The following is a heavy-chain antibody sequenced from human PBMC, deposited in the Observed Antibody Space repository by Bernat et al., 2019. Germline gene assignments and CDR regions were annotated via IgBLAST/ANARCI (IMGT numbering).Heavy chain of an antibody. CDR1: GFTFSSNY. Sequence: EVQLVESGGGLVQPGGSLRLSCAASGFTFSSNYMSWVRQAPGKGLEWVSVIYSGGSTYYADSVKGRFTISRDNSKNKLYLQMNSLRAEDTAVYYCAREGLVASGGFDYWGQGTLVTVSS. CDR3: AREGLVASGGFDY. CDR2: IYSGGST. V-gene: IGHV3-66*01. J-gene: IGHJ4*02. D-gene: IGHD2-2*01.